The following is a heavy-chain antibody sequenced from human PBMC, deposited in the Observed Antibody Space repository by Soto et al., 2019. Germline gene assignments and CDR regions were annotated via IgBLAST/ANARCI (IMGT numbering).Heavy chain of an antibody. CDR2: IWSDGSNE. Sequence: ESGGGVVQPGRSLRLSCAASEFTFSRHGMHWVRQAPGKGLQWVGVIWSDGSNEVYADSVKGRFIISRDNSKSILYLQMNSLRAEDTAVYYCARERTFGDNKHNYMDVWGTGITVTVSS. CDR1: EFTFSRHG. V-gene: IGHV3-33*01. D-gene: IGHD3-10*01. CDR3: ARERTFGDNKHNYMDV. J-gene: IGHJ6*03.